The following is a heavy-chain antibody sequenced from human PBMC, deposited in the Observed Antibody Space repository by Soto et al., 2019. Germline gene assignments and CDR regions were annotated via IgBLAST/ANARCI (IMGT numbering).Heavy chain of an antibody. D-gene: IGHD6-13*01. Sequence: ASVKVSCKASGYTFTSYGISWVRQAPGQGLEWMGWISAYNGNTNYAQKLQGRVTMTTGTSTSTAYMELSSLRSEDTAVYYCARGHSSSWYNYWGQGTLVTVSS. V-gene: IGHV1-18*01. CDR2: ISAYNGNT. CDR3: ARGHSSSWYNY. J-gene: IGHJ4*02. CDR1: GYTFTSYG.